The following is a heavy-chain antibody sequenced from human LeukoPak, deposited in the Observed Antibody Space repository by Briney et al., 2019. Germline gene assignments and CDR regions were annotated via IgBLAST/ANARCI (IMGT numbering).Heavy chain of an antibody. V-gene: IGHV4-34*01. Sequence: PSETLSLTCAVYGGSFSGYYWSWIRQPPGKGLEWIGEINHSGSTNYNPSLKSRVTISVDTSKNQFSLKLSSVTAADTAVYYCARKGRGGYYCYMDVWGKGTTVTVSS. CDR3: ARKGRGGYYCYMDV. J-gene: IGHJ6*03. CDR2: INHSGST. CDR1: GGSFSGYY.